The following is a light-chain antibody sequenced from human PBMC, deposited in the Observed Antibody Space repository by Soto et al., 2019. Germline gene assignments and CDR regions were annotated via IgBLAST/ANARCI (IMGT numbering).Light chain of an antibody. CDR1: SSDVGAYDY. CDR2: EVS. Sequence: QSALTQPASVSGSPGQSITISCTGTSSDVGAYDYVSWYQQHPGKAPKLIIYEVSNRPSGISHRFSGSKSANTASLTISGLPAEDEDDYYCSSYTSSSIRVFGGGTKLTVL. CDR3: SSYTSSSIRV. V-gene: IGLV2-14*01. J-gene: IGLJ3*02.